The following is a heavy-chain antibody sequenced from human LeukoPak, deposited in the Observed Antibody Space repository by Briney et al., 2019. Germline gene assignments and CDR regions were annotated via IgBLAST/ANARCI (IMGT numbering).Heavy chain of an antibody. D-gene: IGHD4-17*01. J-gene: IGHJ4*02. Sequence: GGSLRLSCAASGFTFSSYAMSWVRQAPGKGLEWVSAISGSGGSTYYADSVKGRFTISRDNSKNTLYLQMNSLRAEVTAVYYCARHDYGDYGRFDYWGQGTLVTVSS. CDR3: ARHDYGDYGRFDY. V-gene: IGHV3-23*01. CDR2: ISGSGGST. CDR1: GFTFSSYA.